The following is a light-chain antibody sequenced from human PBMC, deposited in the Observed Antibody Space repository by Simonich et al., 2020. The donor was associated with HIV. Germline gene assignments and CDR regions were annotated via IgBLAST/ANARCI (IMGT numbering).Light chain of an antibody. CDR1: QSVSSN. CDR2: GAS. V-gene: IGKV3-15*01. J-gene: IGKJ1*01. CDR3: QLRSNWPPT. Sequence: EIVMTQSPATLSVSPGERAPLSCRASQSVSSNLAWYQQKPGQAPRLLIYGASTRATGTSARFSGSGSGKEFTLTISSLQSEDFAVYYCQLRSNWPPTFGQGTKVEIK.